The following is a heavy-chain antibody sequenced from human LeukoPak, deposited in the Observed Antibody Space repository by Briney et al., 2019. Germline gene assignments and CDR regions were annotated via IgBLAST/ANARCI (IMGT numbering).Heavy chain of an antibody. CDR3: ARGERAMATRKAGFDY. D-gene: IGHD5-24*01. V-gene: IGHV5-51*01. CDR1: GYDFANSW. CDR2: IYPRDSDT. J-gene: IGHJ4*02. Sequence: GESLKISCTASGYDFANSWIGWVRQMPGKGLEWMGIIYPRDSDTIYSPSFQGQVIVSADKSIRTAYLQRSSLTASDTATYYCARGERAMATRKAGFDYWGQGTLVTVSS.